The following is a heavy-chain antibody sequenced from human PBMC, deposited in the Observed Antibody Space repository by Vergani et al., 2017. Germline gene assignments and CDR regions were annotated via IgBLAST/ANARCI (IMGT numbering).Heavy chain of an antibody. V-gene: IGHV1-69*01. CDR3: ASGFITFGGVIEPDYFDY. CDR2: IIPIFGTA. CDR1: GGTFSSYA. Sequence: QLVQSGAEVKKPGSSVKVSCKASGGTFSSYAISWVRQAPGQGLEWMGGIIPIFGTANYAQKFQGRVTITADESTSTAYMELSSLRSEDTAVYYCASGFITFGGVIEPDYFDYWGQGTLVTVSS. D-gene: IGHD3-16*02. J-gene: IGHJ4*02.